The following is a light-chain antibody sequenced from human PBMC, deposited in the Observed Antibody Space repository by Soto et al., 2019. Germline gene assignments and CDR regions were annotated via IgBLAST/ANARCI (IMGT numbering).Light chain of an antibody. CDR2: DAS. V-gene: IGKV1-5*01. J-gene: IGKJ1*01. CDR3: QQYNSYSWT. CDR1: QSISSW. Sequence: DIQMTQSPSTLSASVGDRVTITCRASQSISSWLAWYQQKPGKAPKLLIYDASSLESGVPSRFSGSGSGTEFPLTISSPQPDDFATYYCQQYNSYSWTFGQGTKVEIK.